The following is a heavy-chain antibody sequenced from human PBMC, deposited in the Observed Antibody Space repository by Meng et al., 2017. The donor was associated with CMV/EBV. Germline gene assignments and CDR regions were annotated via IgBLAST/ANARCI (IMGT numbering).Heavy chain of an antibody. Sequence: ASVKVSCKASGYTFTSYGISWVRQAPGQGLEWMGWISAYNGNTNYAQKLQGRVTMTTDTSTSTAYMELRSLRSDDTAVYYCARAGTIYCSSTSCYTGFWSGNYYYGMDVWGQGTTVTVSS. V-gene: IGHV1-18*01. CDR2: ISAYNGNT. CDR3: ARAGTIYCSSTSCYTGFWSGNYYYGMDV. J-gene: IGHJ6*02. CDR1: GYTFTSYG. D-gene: IGHD2-2*02.